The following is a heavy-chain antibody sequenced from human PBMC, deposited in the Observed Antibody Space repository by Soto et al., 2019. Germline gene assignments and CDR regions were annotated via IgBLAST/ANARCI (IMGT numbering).Heavy chain of an antibody. Sequence: SVKFSCKESGFTFSSSAIQWVRQGRGQRLEWIGWIVAASGKTDYTHNLQGRVTITRDMSTSTAYMELSGLRSEDTAVYFCAATFDSGSYDFAGHPWWGQGTLVTVSS. CDR3: AATFDSGSYDFAGHPW. CDR1: GFTFSSSA. J-gene: IGHJ4*02. CDR2: IVAASGKT. V-gene: IGHV1-58*02. D-gene: IGHD3-10*01.